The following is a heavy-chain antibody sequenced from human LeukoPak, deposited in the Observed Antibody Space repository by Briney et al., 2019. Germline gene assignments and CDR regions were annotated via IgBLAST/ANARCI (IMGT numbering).Heavy chain of an antibody. J-gene: IGHJ3*02. CDR2: IIPIFGTA. V-gene: IGHV1-69*05. CDR3: ARDTGADYYDSSGYHMGAFDI. CDR1: GGTFSSYA. D-gene: IGHD3-22*01. Sequence: ASVKVSCKASGGTFSSYAISWVRQAPGQGLEWMGRIIPIFGTANYAQKFQGRVTITTDESTSTAYMELSGLRSEDTAVYYCARDTGADYYDSSGYHMGAFDIWGQGTMVTVPS.